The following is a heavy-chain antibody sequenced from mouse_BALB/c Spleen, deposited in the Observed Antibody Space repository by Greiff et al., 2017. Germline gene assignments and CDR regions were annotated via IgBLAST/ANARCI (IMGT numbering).Heavy chain of an antibody. D-gene: IGHD2-2*01. CDR3: AREGYVRFAY. V-gene: IGHV5-17*02. CDR2: ISSGSSTI. J-gene: IGHJ3*01. Sequence: EVHLVESGGGLVQPGGSRKLSCAASGFTFSSFGMHWVRQAPEKGLEWVAYISSGSSTIYYADTVKGRFTISRDNPKNTLFLQMTSLRSEDTAMYYCAREGYVRFAYWGQGTLVTVSA. CDR1: GFTFSSFG.